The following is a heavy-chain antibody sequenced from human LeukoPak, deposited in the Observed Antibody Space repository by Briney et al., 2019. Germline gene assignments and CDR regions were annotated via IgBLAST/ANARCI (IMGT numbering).Heavy chain of an antibody. CDR1: GFTFSSYS. CDR3: ARGYSYYYNGMDV. CDR2: ISSSSSYI. Sequence: GGSLRLSCAASGFTFSSYSTNWVRQAPGKGLEWVSSISSSSSYIFYADSVKGRFTISRDNAKNSLFVQMNSLRAEDTGVYYCARGYSYYYNGMDVWGQGTTVTVS. D-gene: IGHD2-15*01. V-gene: IGHV3-21*01. J-gene: IGHJ6*02.